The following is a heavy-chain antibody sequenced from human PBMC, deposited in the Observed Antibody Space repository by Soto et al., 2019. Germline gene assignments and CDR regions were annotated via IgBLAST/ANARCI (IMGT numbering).Heavy chain of an antibody. CDR2: IYTSGST. CDR3: ARDTYSSGWYGVNWFDP. J-gene: IGHJ5*02. V-gene: IGHV4-4*07. Sequence: SETLSLTCTVSGGSISSYYWSWIRQPAGKGLEWIGRIYTSGSTNYNPSLKSRVTMSVDTSKSQFSLKLSSVTAADTAVFYCARDTYSSGWYGVNWFDPWGQGTLVTSPQ. CDR1: GGSISSYY. D-gene: IGHD6-19*01.